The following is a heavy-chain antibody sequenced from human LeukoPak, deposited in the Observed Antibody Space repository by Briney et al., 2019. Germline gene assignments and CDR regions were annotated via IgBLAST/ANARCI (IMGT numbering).Heavy chain of an antibody. V-gene: IGHV1-18*01. D-gene: IGHD5-12*01. CDR1: AYTFTSYG. CDR2: ISAYNGNT. Sequence: ASVKVSCKASAYTFTSYGITWVRQAPGQGLEWMGWISAYNGNTHYAQKLQGRVTMTTDTSTSTAYMELRSLRSDDTAVYYCAREYSGYDWGHFDYWGQGTLVTVSS. J-gene: IGHJ4*02. CDR3: AREYSGYDWGHFDY.